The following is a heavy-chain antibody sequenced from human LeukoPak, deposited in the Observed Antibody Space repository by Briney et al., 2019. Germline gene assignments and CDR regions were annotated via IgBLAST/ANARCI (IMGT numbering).Heavy chain of an antibody. D-gene: IGHD2-15*01. J-gene: IGHJ4*02. CDR1: GYTFTIYY. CDR2: INPSGGST. Sequence: AAVKVSFKASGYTFTIYYMHWVRQAPGQGLELMGIINPSGGSTSYAQKFQGRVTMTSDTSTSTVYMELSSLRSEDTAVYYCARDLAMRGYCRLDYWGQGTLVTVSS. CDR3: ARDLAMRGYCRLDY. V-gene: IGHV1-46*01.